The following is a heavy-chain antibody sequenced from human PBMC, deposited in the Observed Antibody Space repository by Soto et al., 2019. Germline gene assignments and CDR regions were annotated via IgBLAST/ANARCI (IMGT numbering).Heavy chain of an antibody. CDR3: LTATVGWTD. CDR2: IYSGGTT. V-gene: IGHV3-53*01. CDR1: GFTVNNNH. D-gene: IGHD4-4*01. Sequence: PGGSLRLSCAASGFTVNNNHMSWVRQAPGKGLEWVSIIYSGGTTYYADSVKGRFTISRDNSKNTLYLQMNSLRAEDTAVYYCLTATVGWTDWGQGTLVPVSS. J-gene: IGHJ4*02.